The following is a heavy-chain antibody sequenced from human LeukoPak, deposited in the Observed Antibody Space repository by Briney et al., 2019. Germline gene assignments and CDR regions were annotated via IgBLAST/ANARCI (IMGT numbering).Heavy chain of an antibody. CDR2: TYYSGNP. D-gene: IGHD3-22*01. J-gene: IGHJ4*02. V-gene: IGHV4-59*01. Sequence: PSETLSLTCTVSGGSISNYYWYWMRQPPGKGPEWIAYTYYSGNPNYNPSLKSRVTISVDTSKNQFSLILSPVTAADTAVYYCAREGYYDSSGRGPFDYWGQGTLVTVSS. CDR3: AREGYYDSSGRGPFDY. CDR1: GGSISNYY.